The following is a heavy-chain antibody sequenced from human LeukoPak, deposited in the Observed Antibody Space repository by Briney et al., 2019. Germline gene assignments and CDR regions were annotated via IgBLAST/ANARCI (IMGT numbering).Heavy chain of an antibody. CDR2: IYPSGNT. Sequence: SETLSLTCTVSGGSITSVGYYWTWLRQPAGKGLEWIGRIYPSGNTMYNPSLTSRVTISVDTSKNQFSLKLSSVTAPDTAVYYCARVFGGSDFNYCYYYMDVWGKGTTVTISS. CDR1: GGSITSVGYY. J-gene: IGHJ6*03. CDR3: ARVFGGSDFNYCYYYMDV. D-gene: IGHD5-12*01. V-gene: IGHV4-61*02.